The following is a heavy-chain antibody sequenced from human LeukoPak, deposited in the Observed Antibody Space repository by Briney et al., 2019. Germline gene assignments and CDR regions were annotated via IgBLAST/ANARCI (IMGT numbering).Heavy chain of an antibody. CDR2: IYYNGGT. CDR3: ARAGGVDTAMDANFDY. CDR1: GGSISSYY. J-gene: IGHJ4*02. Sequence: NPSETLSLTCTVSGGSISSYYWSWIRQPPGKGLEWIGYIYYNGGTNYNPSLRSRVTISVDTSKNHFSLRLSSVTAADTAMYYCARAGGVDTAMDANFDYWGQGTLVTASS. V-gene: IGHV4-59*01. D-gene: IGHD5-18*01.